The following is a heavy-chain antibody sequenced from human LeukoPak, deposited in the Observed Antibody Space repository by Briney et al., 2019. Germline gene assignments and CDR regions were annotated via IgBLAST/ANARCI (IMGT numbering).Heavy chain of an antibody. CDR1: GFTLSSYA. V-gene: IGHV3-64*01. Sequence: PGGSLRLSCAASGFTLSSYAMHWVRQAPGKGLEYVSAISSNGGSTYYANSVKGRFTISRDNSKNTLYLQMGSLRAEDMAVYYCARGVPYSSSWYFDYWGQGTLVTVSS. D-gene: IGHD6-13*01. CDR2: ISSNGGST. CDR3: ARGVPYSSSWYFDY. J-gene: IGHJ4*02.